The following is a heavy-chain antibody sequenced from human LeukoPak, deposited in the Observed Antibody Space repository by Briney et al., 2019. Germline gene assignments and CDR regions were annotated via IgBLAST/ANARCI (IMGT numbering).Heavy chain of an antibody. CDR3: ARAGRQTWIQLWGVNAFDI. CDR1: GFTFSSYW. J-gene: IGHJ3*02. D-gene: IGHD5-18*01. V-gene: IGHV3-7*01. CDR2: IKQDGSEK. Sequence: PGGSLRLSCAASGFTFSSYWMSWVRQAPGKGLEWVANIKQDGSEKYYVDSVKGRFTISRDNAKNSLYLQMNSLRAEDTAVYYCARAGRQTWIQLWGVNAFDIWGQGTMVTVSS.